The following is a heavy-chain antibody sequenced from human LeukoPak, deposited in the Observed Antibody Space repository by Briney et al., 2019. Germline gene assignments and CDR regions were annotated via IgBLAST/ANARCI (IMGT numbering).Heavy chain of an antibody. CDR3: AKTAARLRRGTYYFDY. J-gene: IGHJ4*02. CDR1: GFTFDDYA. V-gene: IGHV3-43D*03. CDR2: ISWDGGST. D-gene: IGHD6-6*01. Sequence: GGSLRLSCAASGFTFDDYAMHWVRQAPGKGLEWVSLISWDGGSTYYADSVKGRFTISRDNSKNSLYLQMNSLRAEDTALYYCAKTAARLRRGTYYFDYWGQGTLVTVSS.